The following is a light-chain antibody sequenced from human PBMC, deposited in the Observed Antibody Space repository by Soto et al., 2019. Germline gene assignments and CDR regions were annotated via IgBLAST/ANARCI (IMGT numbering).Light chain of an antibody. CDR1: QSVSDK. CDR2: GAS. Sequence: EVVMTQSPATLSVSPGERATLSCRASQSVSDKLAWYQQKVGQAPRLLIYGASTRASGIPARFSGSGSGTEFTLTISNLQSDDFALYYCQEYNTWPPLYTFGQGTKLEMK. V-gene: IGKV3D-15*01. CDR3: QEYNTWPPLYT. J-gene: IGKJ2*01.